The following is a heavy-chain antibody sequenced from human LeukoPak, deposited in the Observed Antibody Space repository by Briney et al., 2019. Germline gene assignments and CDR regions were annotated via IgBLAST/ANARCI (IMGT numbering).Heavy chain of an antibody. CDR2: IYSGGST. J-gene: IGHJ6*03. CDR3: ARVRELPYYYYMDV. D-gene: IGHD4-23*01. CDR1: GFTVSSSY. V-gene: IGHV3-53*01. Sequence: GRSLRLSCAASGFTVSSSYMSWVRQAPGKGLEWVSVIYSGGSTYYADSVKGRFTISRDNSKNTLYLQMNSLRAEDTAVYYCARVRELPYYYYMDVWGKGTTVTVSS.